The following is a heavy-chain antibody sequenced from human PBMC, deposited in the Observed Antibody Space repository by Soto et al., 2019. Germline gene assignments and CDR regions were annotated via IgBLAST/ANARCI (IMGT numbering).Heavy chain of an antibody. D-gene: IGHD5-12*01. CDR2: LIPIFGTA. V-gene: IGHV1-69*12. Sequence: QVQLVQSGAEVKKPGSSVKVSCKASGGTFSSYAISWVRQAPGQGLEWMGGLIPIFGTANYAQKCQGRVTITADESTSTAYMERSSLRSEDTAVYYCAGVSVEMATPVGFDYWGQGTLVTVSS. J-gene: IGHJ4*02. CDR3: AGVSVEMATPVGFDY. CDR1: GGTFSSYA.